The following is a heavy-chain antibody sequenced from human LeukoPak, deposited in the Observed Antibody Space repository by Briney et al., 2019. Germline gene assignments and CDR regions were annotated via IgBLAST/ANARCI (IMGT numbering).Heavy chain of an antibody. CDR1: GYTFTDYF. Sequence: ASVKVSCKASGYTFTDYFMQWVRQVPGQGLEWMGWINTNSGAALYVQKFQGRVTMTRDTSSSTVYMELSTLTSDDTAVYYCAKSLYFYDRSNYRYYYYMDVWAAGTTVTVSS. J-gene: IGHJ6*03. CDR3: AKSLYFYDRSNYRYYYYMDV. CDR2: INTNSGAA. D-gene: IGHD3-22*01. V-gene: IGHV1-2*02.